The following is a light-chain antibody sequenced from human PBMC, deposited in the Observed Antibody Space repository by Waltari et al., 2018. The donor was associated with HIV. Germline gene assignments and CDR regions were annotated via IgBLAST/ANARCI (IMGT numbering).Light chain of an antibody. CDR1: SSNIGRNA. CDR2: YDD. V-gene: IGLV1-36*01. Sequence: QSVLTQPPSVSEAPRQRVTISCSGSSSNIGRNAVNWYQQVPGKAPKLLIYYDDLLSSGISDRFSGSKSGTSASLAIRGLQSEDEADYYCAAWDDSLNGYVFGSGTTVTVL. CDR3: AAWDDSLNGYV. J-gene: IGLJ1*01.